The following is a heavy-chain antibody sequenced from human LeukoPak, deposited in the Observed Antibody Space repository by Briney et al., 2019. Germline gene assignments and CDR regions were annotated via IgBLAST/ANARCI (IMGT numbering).Heavy chain of an antibody. CDR2: IERKTDGGTT. D-gene: IGHD6-19*01. CDR3: TTDRSFSSGRYRYYYYGMDV. V-gene: IGHV3-15*04. CDR1: GFTFSNAW. J-gene: IGHJ6*02. Sequence: GGSLRLSCAASGFTFSNAWMNWVRRAPGKGREWVGRIERKTDGGTTDYAAPVKGRFTISRDDSKNTLYLQMNSLKTEDTAVYYCTTDRSFSSGRYRYYYYGMDVWGQGTTVTVSS.